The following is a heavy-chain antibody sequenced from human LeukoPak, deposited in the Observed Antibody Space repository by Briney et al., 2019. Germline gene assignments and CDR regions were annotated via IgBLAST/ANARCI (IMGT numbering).Heavy chain of an antibody. CDR1: GFTFSNYA. Sequence: GGSLRLSCAASGFTFSNYAMSWVRQAPGKGLEWVSGISGSAGSTYYADSVKGRFTVSRDNSKNTLYLQMNSLTDDDTAVYYCAKKWGVGTTTLDYFDYWGQGTLVTVSS. V-gene: IGHV3-23*01. J-gene: IGHJ4*02. CDR3: AKKWGVGTTTLDYFDY. D-gene: IGHD1-26*01. CDR2: ISGSAGST.